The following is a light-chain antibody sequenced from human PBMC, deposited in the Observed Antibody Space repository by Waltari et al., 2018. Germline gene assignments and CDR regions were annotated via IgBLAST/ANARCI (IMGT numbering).Light chain of an antibody. CDR3: SSYTSSTTVVV. CDR2: DVS. V-gene: IGLV2-14*03. CDR1: SRDARVYND. Sequence: QSALTQPASVSGSPGQSITISCTGTSRDARVYNDVSWYQQHPGKAPKLMIYDVSNRPSGVSNRFSGSKSGNTASLTISGLQAEDEADYYCSSYTSSTTVVVFGGGTKLTVL. J-gene: IGLJ2*01.